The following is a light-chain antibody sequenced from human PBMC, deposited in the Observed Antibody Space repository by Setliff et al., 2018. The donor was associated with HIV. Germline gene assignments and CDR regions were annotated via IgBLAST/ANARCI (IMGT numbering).Light chain of an antibody. J-gene: IGLJ1*01. V-gene: IGLV2-14*03. CDR1: SSDVGGYNY. CDR2: DVS. Sequence: QSVLTQPASVSGSPGQSITISCTGTSSDVGGYNYVYWYQQHPGKAPKLMIYDVSNRPSGVSNRFSGSKSGNTASLTISGLQAEDDADYYCSSYTSSSSYVFGTGTKVTVL. CDR3: SSYTSSSSYV.